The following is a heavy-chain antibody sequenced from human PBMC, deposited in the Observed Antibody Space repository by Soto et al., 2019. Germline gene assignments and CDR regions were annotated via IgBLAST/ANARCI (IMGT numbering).Heavy chain of an antibody. CDR2: IYYSGST. CDR1: GGSVSSGSYY. Sequence: QVQLQESGPGLVKPSETLSLTCTVSGGSVSSGSYYWSWIRQPPGKGLEWIGYIYYSGSTNYNPAAARRVTLSVDTPTNQASLQLSSVTAAHTDGYYCPRGEGVARYRMDVCGQGATDTVSS. J-gene: IGHJ6*02. D-gene: IGHD2-15*01. V-gene: IGHV4-61*01. CDR3: PRGEGVARYRMDV.